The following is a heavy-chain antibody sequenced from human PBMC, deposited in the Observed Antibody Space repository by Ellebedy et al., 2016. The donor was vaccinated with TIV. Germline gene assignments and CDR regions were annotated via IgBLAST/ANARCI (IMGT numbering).Heavy chain of an antibody. Sequence: AASVKVSCKASGYTFTGYYIHWVRQAPGQGLEWMGWINPNGGGTNYAQKFQGRITVTGDTSIRTVYMELARLTSDDTAFYYCARAGGGFSYGDNWGQGTLVTVSP. V-gene: IGHV1-2*02. J-gene: IGHJ4*02. CDR1: GYTFTGYY. CDR2: INPNGGGT. D-gene: IGHD5-18*01. CDR3: ARAGGGFSYGDN.